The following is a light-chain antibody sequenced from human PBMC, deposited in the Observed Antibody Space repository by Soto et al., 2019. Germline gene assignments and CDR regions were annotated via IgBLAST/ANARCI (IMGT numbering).Light chain of an antibody. CDR3: QQRSNWLT. CDR2: DAS. CDR1: QSVSSY. J-gene: IGKJ4*01. V-gene: IGKV3-11*01. Sequence: EIVLTQSPATLSLSPGERATLSCRASQSVSSYLAWYQQKPGQAPRLLIYDASNWATGIPARFSGSGSATDFTLTISSLEPEDFAVYYCQQRSNWLTFGGGTKVKIK.